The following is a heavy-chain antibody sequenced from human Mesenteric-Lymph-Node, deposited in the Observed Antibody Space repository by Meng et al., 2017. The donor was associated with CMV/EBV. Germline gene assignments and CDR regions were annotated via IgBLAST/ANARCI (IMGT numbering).Heavy chain of an antibody. D-gene: IGHD7-27*01. J-gene: IGHJ4*02. Sequence: CTLSGFSLTTNGVGVGWIRQPPGQALEWLAVINWDDSKRFVPSVRSRLTITKDASKNQVVFTLTNVGPEDTATYHCAHSLNWGMCDYWGQGTLVTVSS. V-gene: IGHV2-5*05. CDR1: GFSLTTNGVG. CDR2: INWDDSK. CDR3: AHSLNWGMCDY.